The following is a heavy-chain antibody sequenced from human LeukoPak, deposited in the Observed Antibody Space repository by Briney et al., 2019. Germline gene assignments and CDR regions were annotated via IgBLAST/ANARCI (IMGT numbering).Heavy chain of an antibody. V-gene: IGHV3-15*01. CDR1: GFTFSNAW. CDR3: TTDRWELLLDWYFDL. CDR2: IKSKTDGGTT. J-gene: IGHJ2*01. Sequence: SGGSLRLSCAASGFTFSNAWMSWVRQAPGKGLEWVGRIKSKTDGGTTDYAAPVKGRFTISRDDSKNTLYLQMNSLKTEDTAVYYCTTDRWELLLDWYFDLWGRGTLVTVSS. D-gene: IGHD1-26*01.